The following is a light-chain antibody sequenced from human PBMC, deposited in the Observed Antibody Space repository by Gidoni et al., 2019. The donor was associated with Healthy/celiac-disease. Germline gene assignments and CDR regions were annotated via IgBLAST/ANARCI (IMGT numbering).Light chain of an antibody. CDR3: IQGTHWPPMYT. J-gene: IGKJ2*01. CDR2: KVS. V-gene: IGKV2-30*02. Sequence: DVVMTQSPLSLPVTLGQPASISCRSSQSLVHSDGNTYLNWFQQRPGQSPRRLIYKVSNRDSGVPDRVSGSGSGTDFTLKISRVEAEDVGVYYCIQGTHWPPMYTFGQGTKLEIK. CDR1: QSLVHSDGNTY.